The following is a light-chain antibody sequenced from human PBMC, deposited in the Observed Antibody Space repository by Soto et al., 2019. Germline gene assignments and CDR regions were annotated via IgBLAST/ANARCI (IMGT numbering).Light chain of an antibody. CDR1: SGSASTSYY. J-gene: IGLJ2*01. V-gene: IGLV8-61*01. CDR2: NTY. Sequence: QTVVTQEPSFSVSPGGTVTLTCGLSSGSASTSYYPSWYQQTPGQAPRTLIYNTYTRSSGVPDRFSASILGDKAALTITGAQADDESDCYCVLYMGSGISVFGGGTKLTVL. CDR3: VLYMGSGISV.